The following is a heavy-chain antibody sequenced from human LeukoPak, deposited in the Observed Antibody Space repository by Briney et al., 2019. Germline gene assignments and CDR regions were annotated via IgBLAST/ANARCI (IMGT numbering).Heavy chain of an antibody. CDR2: IIPILGIA. V-gene: IGHV1-69*02. J-gene: IGHJ3*02. CDR1: GGTFSSYT. CDR3: ASGRGDFDWLLYAFDI. Sequence: ASVKVSCKASGGTFSSYTISWVRQAPGQGLEWMGRIIPILGIANYAQKFQGRVTITADKSTSTAYMELSSLRSEDTAVYYCASGRGDFDWLLYAFDIWGQGTMVTVSS. D-gene: IGHD3-9*01.